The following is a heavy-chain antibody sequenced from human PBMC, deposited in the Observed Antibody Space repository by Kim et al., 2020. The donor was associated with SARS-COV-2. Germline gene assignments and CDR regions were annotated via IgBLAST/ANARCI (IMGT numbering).Heavy chain of an antibody. CDR3: TRDPDYSKGASFDY. V-gene: IGHV3-74*01. J-gene: IGHJ4*02. D-gene: IGHD4-4*01. Sequence: ADSVKGRFTISTDNAKSTRYLQMNSLRAEDTAVYYCTRDPDYSKGASFDYWGQGTLVTVSS.